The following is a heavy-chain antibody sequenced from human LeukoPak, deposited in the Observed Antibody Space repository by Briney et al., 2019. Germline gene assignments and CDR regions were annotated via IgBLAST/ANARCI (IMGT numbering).Heavy chain of an antibody. Sequence: SETLSLTCTASGGSISSGGYYWSWIRQHPGKGLEWIGYIYYSGSTYYNPSLKSRVTISVDTSKNQFSLKLSSVTAADTAVYYCATRSIAARPGHYYYGMDVWGQGTTVTVPS. J-gene: IGHJ6*02. D-gene: IGHD6-6*01. CDR3: ATRSIAARPGHYYYGMDV. V-gene: IGHV4-31*03. CDR1: GGSISSGGYY. CDR2: IYYSGST.